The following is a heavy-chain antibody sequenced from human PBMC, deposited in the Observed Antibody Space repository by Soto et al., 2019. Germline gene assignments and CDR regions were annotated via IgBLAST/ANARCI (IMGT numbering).Heavy chain of an antibody. CDR2: ISGSGGST. V-gene: IGHV3-23*01. J-gene: IGHJ6*02. Sequence: PGGSLRLSCAASGFTFSSYAMSWVRQAPGKGLEWVSAISGSGGSTYYADSVKGRFTISRDNSKNTLYLQMNSLRAEDTAVYYCAKDRPDPKQRMVRGTTMGVWGQGTTVTVSS. CDR1: GFTFSSYA. D-gene: IGHD3-10*01. CDR3: AKDRPDPKQRMVRGTTMGV.